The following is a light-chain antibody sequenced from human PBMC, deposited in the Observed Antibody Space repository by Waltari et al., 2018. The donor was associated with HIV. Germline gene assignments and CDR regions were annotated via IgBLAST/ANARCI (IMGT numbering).Light chain of an antibody. J-gene: IGLJ2*01. CDR2: AAH. V-gene: IGLV2-23*01. CDR3: CSFAHGLTPT. Sequence: QSALTQPASVSGSPGQSITLSCTGTASDVGGYDLVSWFQQLPGKAPELIMYAAHKRPSWVSDRFSASKSANTASLTMSGLQAADEADYYCCSFAHGLTPTVGGGTKLTVL. CDR1: ASDVGGYDL.